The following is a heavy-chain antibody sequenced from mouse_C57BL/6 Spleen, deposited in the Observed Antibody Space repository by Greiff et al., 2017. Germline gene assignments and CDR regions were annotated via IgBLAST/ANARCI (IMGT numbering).Heavy chain of an antibody. CDR3: TRERGYDEGFAY. Sequence: EVKLMESGEGLVKPGGSLKLSCAASGFTFSSYAMSWVRQTPEKRLEWVAYISSGGDYIYYADTVKGRFTISRDNARNTLYLQMSSLKSEDTAMYYCTRERGYDEGFAYWGQGTLVTVSA. J-gene: IGHJ3*01. D-gene: IGHD2-2*01. CDR1: GFTFSSYA. CDR2: ISSGGDYI. V-gene: IGHV5-9-1*02.